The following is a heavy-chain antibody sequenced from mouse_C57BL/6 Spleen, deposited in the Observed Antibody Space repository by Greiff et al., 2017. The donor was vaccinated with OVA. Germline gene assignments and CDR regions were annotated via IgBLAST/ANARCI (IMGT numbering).Heavy chain of an antibody. J-gene: IGHJ1*03. V-gene: IGHV5-16*01. CDR2: INYDGSST. D-gene: IGHD1-1*01. Sequence: EVMLVESEGGLVQPGSSMKLSCTASGFTFSDYYMAWVRQVPEKGLEWVANINYDGSSTYYLDSLKSRFIISRDNAKNILYLQMSSLKSEDTATYYCARDLYYGSSYGYFDVWGTGTTVTVSS. CDR3: ARDLYYGSSYGYFDV. CDR1: GFTFSDYY.